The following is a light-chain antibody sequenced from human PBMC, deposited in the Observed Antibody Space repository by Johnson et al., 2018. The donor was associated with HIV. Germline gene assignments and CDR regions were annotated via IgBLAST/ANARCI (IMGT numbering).Light chain of an antibody. V-gene: IGLV1-51*02. CDR3: GTWDSSLIAGPYG. CDR1: SSNIGNNY. J-gene: IGLJ1*01. Sequence: QSVLTQPPSVSAAPGQKVTISCSGSSSNIGNNYVSWYQQLPGTAPKLLIYENNKRPSVIPDRFSGSKSGTSATLGITGLQTGDEADYYCGTWDSSLIAGPYGFGTGTKGTVL. CDR2: ENN.